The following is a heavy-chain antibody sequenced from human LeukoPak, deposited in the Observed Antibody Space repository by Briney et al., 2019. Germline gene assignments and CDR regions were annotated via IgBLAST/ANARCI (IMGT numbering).Heavy chain of an antibody. Sequence: ASVKVSCKASGYTFTSYAMHWVRQAPGQRNEWMGWINAGNGNTKYSHEFQGRVTITRHTSASTAYMELSSLRSEDMAVYYCAIDNNRWELKYYFDYWGQGTLVTVSS. CDR1: GYTFTSYA. D-gene: IGHD1-26*01. V-gene: IGHV1-3*03. CDR3: AIDNNRWELKYYFDY. J-gene: IGHJ4*02. CDR2: INAGNGNT.